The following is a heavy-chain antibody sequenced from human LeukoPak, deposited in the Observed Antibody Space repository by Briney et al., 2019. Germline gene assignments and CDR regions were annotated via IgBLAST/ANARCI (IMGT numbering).Heavy chain of an antibody. CDR3: ARLGGYSSGWYWPGDY. J-gene: IGHJ4*02. D-gene: IGHD6-19*01. CDR1: GYNFTIYW. CDR2: IYPGDSDT. V-gene: IGHV5-51*01. Sequence: GESLKISCKGSGYNFTIYWIGWVRQMPGKGLEWMGIIYPGDSDTRYSPSFQGQVTISADKSISTAYLQWSSLKASDTAMYYCARLGGYSSGWYWPGDYWGQGTLVTVSS.